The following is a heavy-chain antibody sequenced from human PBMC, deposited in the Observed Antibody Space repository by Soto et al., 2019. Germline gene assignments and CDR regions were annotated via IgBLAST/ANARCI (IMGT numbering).Heavy chain of an antibody. D-gene: IGHD1-7*01. CDR3: AKDLSPNAETTKPYYYYMDV. V-gene: IGHV3-30*18. Sequence: QVQLVESGGGVVQPGRSLRLSCAASGFTFSSYGMHWVRQAPGKGLEWVAVISYDGSNKYYADYVKGRFTISRDNSKNTLYLQMNSRRAEDTAVYYCAKDLSPNAETTKPYYYYMDVWGKGTTVTVSS. CDR2: ISYDGSNK. CDR1: GFTFSSYG. J-gene: IGHJ6*03.